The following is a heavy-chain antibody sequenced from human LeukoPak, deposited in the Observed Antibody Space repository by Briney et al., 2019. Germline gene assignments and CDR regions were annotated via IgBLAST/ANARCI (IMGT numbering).Heavy chain of an antibody. Sequence: PGGSLRLSCAASGFTFSDYSMNWVRQAPGKGLEWVSSISSSSNSIYYADSVKGRFTISRDNSKNTLYLQMNSLRAEDTAVYYCAKAYSSSSKGRNDAFDIWGQGTMITVSS. D-gene: IGHD6-6*01. CDR1: GFTFSDYS. CDR2: ISSSSNSI. CDR3: AKAYSSSSKGRNDAFDI. J-gene: IGHJ3*02. V-gene: IGHV3-21*01.